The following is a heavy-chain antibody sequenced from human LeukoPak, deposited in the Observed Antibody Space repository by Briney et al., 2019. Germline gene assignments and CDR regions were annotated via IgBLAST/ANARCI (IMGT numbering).Heavy chain of an antibody. CDR1: GGSISSSSYY. Sequence: PSETLSLTCTVSGGSISSSSYYWGWLRQPPGKGLEWIESIYYSGSTNYNPSLKSRVTISVDTSKNQFSLKLSSVTAADTAVYYCARDLSYGQGYFDYWGQGTLVTVSS. CDR3: ARDLSYGQGYFDY. J-gene: IGHJ4*02. D-gene: IGHD2/OR15-2a*01. CDR2: IYYSGST. V-gene: IGHV4-39*07.